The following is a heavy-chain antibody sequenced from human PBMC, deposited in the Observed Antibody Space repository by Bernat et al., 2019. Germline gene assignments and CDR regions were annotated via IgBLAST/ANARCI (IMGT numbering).Heavy chain of an antibody. Sequence: EVQLVESGGGLVKPGGSLRLSCAASGFTFSNYWMSWVRQAPGKGLEWVANINQDVSTKYYLDSVKGRFSISRDNAKNSVSLQMNSLRADDTAVYYCASVGHTGWSQDYWGQGTLVTVSS. CDR1: GFTFSNYW. D-gene: IGHD1-14*01. CDR2: INQDVSTK. J-gene: IGHJ4*02. V-gene: IGHV3-7*03. CDR3: ASVGHTGWSQDY.